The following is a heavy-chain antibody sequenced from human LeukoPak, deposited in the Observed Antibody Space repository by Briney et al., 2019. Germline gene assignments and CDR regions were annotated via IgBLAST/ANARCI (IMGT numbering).Heavy chain of an antibody. CDR3: ARYQGGGWDV. Sequence: PRGSLRVSCTASGFTFTTYWISWVRQAPGQGLEWVANIKQDGSEKYYVDSVKGRFTISRDNAKNSLYLQMNSLRAEDPAVYYCARYQGGGWDVWGQGTTVTVSS. V-gene: IGHV3-7*01. CDR1: GFTFTTYW. D-gene: IGHD6-25*01. J-gene: IGHJ6*02. CDR2: IKQDGSEK.